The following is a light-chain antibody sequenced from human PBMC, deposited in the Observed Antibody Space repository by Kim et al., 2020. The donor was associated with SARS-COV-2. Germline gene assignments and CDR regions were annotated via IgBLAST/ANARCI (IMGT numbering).Light chain of an antibody. J-gene: IGLJ1*01. V-gene: IGLV3-19*01. CDR2: GKN. CDR1: SLRSYY. CDR3: NSRDSSGNHLGV. Sequence: SSELTQDPAVSVALGQTVRITCQGDSLRSYYASWYQQKPGQAPVLVIYGKNNRPSGIPDRFSGSSSGNTASLNITGAQAEDEADYYCNSRDSSGNHLGVF.